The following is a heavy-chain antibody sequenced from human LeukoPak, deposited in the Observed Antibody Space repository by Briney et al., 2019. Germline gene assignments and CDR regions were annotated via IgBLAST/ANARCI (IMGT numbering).Heavy chain of an antibody. J-gene: IGHJ4*02. V-gene: IGHV1-2*02. CDR1: GYTFTGYY. Sequence: ASVTVSCTASGYTFTGYYMHWVRQAPGQGLEWMGWINPNSGGTNYAQKFQGRVTMTRDTSISTAYMELSRLRSDDTAVYYCASLSSGYTLNFDYWGQGTLVTVSS. D-gene: IGHD3-22*01. CDR2: INPNSGGT. CDR3: ASLSSGYTLNFDY.